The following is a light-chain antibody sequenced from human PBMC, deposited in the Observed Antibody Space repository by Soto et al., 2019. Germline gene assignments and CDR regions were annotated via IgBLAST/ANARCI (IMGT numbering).Light chain of an antibody. CDR3: QQYNRYSYT. CDR1: QSISSW. Sequence: DIQMTQSPSTLSASVGDRVTITCRASQSISSWLAWYQQKPGKAPKLLIYDASSLESGVPSRFRGSGSGTEFTLTISSLQPDDFATYYCQQYNRYSYTFGQGTKLEIK. J-gene: IGKJ2*01. CDR2: DAS. V-gene: IGKV1-5*01.